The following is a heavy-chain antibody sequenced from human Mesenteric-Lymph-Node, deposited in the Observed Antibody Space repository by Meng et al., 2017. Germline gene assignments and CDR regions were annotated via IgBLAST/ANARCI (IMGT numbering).Heavy chain of an antibody. Sequence: EPGPGLVKPSQTLSLTSTVSGGSVSSGGYFGTWIRQHPGKGLGWFGHIYYSGSTFYNPSLKRRVIMSIDTSKNQFSLNLRSVTAADTAVYYCARVSSGWDYFDYWGQGTLVTVSS. D-gene: IGHD6-19*01. V-gene: IGHV4-31*02. CDR1: GGSVSSGGYF. J-gene: IGHJ4*02. CDR3: ARVSSGWDYFDY. CDR2: IYYSGST.